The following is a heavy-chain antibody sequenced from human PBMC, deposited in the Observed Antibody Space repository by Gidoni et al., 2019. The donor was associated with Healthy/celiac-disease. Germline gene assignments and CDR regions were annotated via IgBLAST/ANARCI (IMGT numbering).Heavy chain of an antibody. Sequence: QVQLQESGPGLVKPSQTLSLTCTVSGGSISSGGYYWSWIRQHPGKGLEWIGYIYYSGSTYYNPSLKSRVTISVDTSKNQFSLKLSSVTAADTAVYYCARDRYCSGGSCYSYYYYGMDVWGQGTTVTVSS. D-gene: IGHD2-15*01. CDR3: ARDRYCSGGSCYSYYYYGMDV. CDR1: GGSISSGGYY. CDR2: IYYSGST. V-gene: IGHV4-31*03. J-gene: IGHJ6*02.